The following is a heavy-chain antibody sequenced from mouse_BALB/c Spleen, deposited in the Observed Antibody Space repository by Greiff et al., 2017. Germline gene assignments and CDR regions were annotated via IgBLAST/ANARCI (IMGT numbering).Heavy chain of an antibody. D-gene: IGHD1-2*01. CDR2: IWWNDNK. CDR1: GFSLSTYGIG. V-gene: IGHV8-11*01. Sequence: QVTLKVSGPGILQPSQTLSLTCSFSGFSLSTYGIGVGWIRQPSGKGLEWLAHIWWNDNKYYNTALKSRLTISKDTSNNQVFLKIASVDTADTATYYCARIGGYYVYGYAMDYWGQGTSVTVSS. CDR3: ARIGGYYVYGYAMDY. J-gene: IGHJ4*01.